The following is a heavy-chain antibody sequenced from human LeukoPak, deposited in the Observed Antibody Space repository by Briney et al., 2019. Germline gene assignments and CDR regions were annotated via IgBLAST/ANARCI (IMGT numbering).Heavy chain of an antibody. CDR1: GGSMNSDY. CDR3: ARGAGWYNY. Sequence: PSETLSLTCTVSGGSMNSDYWSWLRQPPGKGPEWIAYIYHSGRTNYNPSLRSRVTISMDTSKNQFFLKLTSVTAADTAVYFCARGAGWYNYWGQGTLVTVSS. J-gene: IGHJ4*02. D-gene: IGHD6-19*01. V-gene: IGHV4-59*01. CDR2: IYHSGRT.